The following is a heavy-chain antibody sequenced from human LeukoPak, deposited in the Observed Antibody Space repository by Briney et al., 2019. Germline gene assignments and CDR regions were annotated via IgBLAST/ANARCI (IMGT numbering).Heavy chain of an antibody. CDR2: FDVIDGET. D-gene: IGHD5-18*01. CDR1: GSSLSQLS. CDR3: AAGRPYSLLDY. Sequence: GASVKVSCTVSGSSLSQLSLYWVRQAPGKGREWMGGFDVIDGETFYAQRFQGRVTMTEDSSTDTAYMDLSSLRSDDTAFYYCAAGRPYSLLDYWGQGTLLTVSS. J-gene: IGHJ4*02. V-gene: IGHV1-24*01.